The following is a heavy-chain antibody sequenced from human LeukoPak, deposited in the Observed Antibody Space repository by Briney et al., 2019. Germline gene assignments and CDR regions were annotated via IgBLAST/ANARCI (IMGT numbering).Heavy chain of an antibody. J-gene: IGHJ6*02. CDR2: IYYSGST. V-gene: IGHV4-31*03. Sequence: PSETLSLTCTASGGSISSGGYYWSWIRQHPGKGLEWIGYIYYSGSTYYNPSLKSRVTISVDTSKNQFSLKLSSVTAADTAVYYCARGDLRIAAAGTSLIYYYYGMDVWGQGTTVTVSS. CDR3: ARGDLRIAAAGTSLIYYYYGMDV. D-gene: IGHD6-13*01. CDR1: GGSISSGGYY.